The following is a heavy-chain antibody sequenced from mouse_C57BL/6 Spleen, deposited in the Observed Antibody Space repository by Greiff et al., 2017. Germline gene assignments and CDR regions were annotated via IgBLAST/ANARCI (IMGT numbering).Heavy chain of an antibody. CDR3: ARAYYYWYFDV. D-gene: IGHD1-1*01. J-gene: IGHJ1*03. CDR2: IYPGDGDT. Sequence: VKLMESGAELVKPGASVKISCKASGYAFSSYWMNWVKQRPGKGLEWIGQIYPGDGDTNYNGKFKGKATLTADKSSSTAYMQLSSLTSEDSAVYFCARAYYYWYFDVGGTGTTVTVSS. V-gene: IGHV1-80*01. CDR1: GYAFSSYW.